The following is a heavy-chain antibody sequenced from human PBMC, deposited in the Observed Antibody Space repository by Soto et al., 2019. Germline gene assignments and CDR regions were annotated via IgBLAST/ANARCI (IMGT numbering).Heavy chain of an antibody. CDR1: GYRFSNYW. D-gene: IGHD6-19*01. V-gene: IGHV5-51*01. Sequence: PGESLKISCKGSGYRFSNYWIGWVRQMPGKGLEWMGIINPGDSDTRYSPSFQGQVTISADKSISTAYLQWSSLKASDTAMYICARSFTAGTAGDYWGQGTLVTVSS. CDR3: ARSFTAGTAGDY. J-gene: IGHJ4*02. CDR2: INPGDSDT.